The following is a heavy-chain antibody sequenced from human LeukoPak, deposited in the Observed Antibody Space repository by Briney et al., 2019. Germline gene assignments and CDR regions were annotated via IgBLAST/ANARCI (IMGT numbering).Heavy chain of an antibody. D-gene: IGHD2-15*01. CDR2: MSYDVSIR. J-gene: IGHJ4*02. V-gene: IGHV3-30-3*01. Sequence: GSLRLSCAASGFTFSSYTIHWVRQAPARGLEWVAVMSYDVSIRNYADSVKGRFTISRDNAKNSLYLQMNSLRAEDTAVYYCARDIDHSWGQGTLVTVSS. CDR1: GFTFSSYT. CDR3: ARDIDHS.